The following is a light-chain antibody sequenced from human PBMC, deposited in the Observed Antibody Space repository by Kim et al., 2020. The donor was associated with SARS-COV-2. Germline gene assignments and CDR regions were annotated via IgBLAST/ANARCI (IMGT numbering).Light chain of an antibody. CDR2: GAS. CDR3: QRYGRSPPMT. V-gene: IGKV3-20*01. CDR1: QTVGAY. J-gene: IGKJ5*01. Sequence: EIVLTQSPGTLSLSPGERATLSCRASQTVGAYLAWYQQKPGQALRLLIYGASSRAIGIPDRFSCSGSGTDFILTISTLEPEDFGVYYCQRYGRSPPMTFGQGTRLEIK.